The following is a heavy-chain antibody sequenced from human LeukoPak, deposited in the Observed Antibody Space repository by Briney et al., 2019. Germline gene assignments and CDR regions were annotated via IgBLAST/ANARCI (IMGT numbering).Heavy chain of an antibody. D-gene: IGHD3-3*01. CDR1: GGSISSYY. V-gene: IGHV4-59*08. J-gene: IGHJ4*02. CDR3: ARPSRRGVVIPFGY. CDR2: IYYSGST. Sequence: SDTLSLTCTVSGGSISSYYWSWIRQPPGKGLKWIGYIYYSGSTNYNPSLKSRVTISVDTSKNQFSLKLSSVTAADTAVYYCARPSRRGVVIPFGYWGQGTLVTVSS.